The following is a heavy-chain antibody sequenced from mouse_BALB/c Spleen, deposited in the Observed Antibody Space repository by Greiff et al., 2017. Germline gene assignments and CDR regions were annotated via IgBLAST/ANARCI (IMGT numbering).Heavy chain of an antibody. CDR1: GFNIKDTY. CDR3: ARGDYDGYYFAWFAY. D-gene: IGHD2-3*01. Sequence: VHVKQSGAELVKPGASVKLSCTASGFNIKDTYMHWVKQRPEQGLEWIGRIDPANGNTKYDPKFQGKATITADTSSNTAYLQLSSLTSEDTAVYYCARGDYDGYYFAWFAYWGQGTLVTVSA. CDR2: IDPANGNT. V-gene: IGHV14-3*02. J-gene: IGHJ3*01.